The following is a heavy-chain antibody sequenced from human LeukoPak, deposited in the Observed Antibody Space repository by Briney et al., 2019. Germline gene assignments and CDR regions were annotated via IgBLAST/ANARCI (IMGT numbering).Heavy chain of an antibody. D-gene: IGHD3-22*01. CDR3: SRQVVGNDY. Sequence: PSETLSLTCAVYGESSFSSYYWGWIRQTPGGALEWIGEINHGGYTNYNPSLKSRVTLSIDTSKNQFSLRLNSVTAADTAVYYCSRQVVGNDYWGQGTLVTVSS. CDR1: GESSFSSYY. J-gene: IGHJ4*02. CDR2: INHGGYT. V-gene: IGHV4-34*01.